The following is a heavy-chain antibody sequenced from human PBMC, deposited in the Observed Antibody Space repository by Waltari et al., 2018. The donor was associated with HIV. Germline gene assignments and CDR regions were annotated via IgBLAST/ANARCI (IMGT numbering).Heavy chain of an antibody. CDR3: ARGGSPGIAVAGSNWFDP. V-gene: IGHV1-18*01. Sequence: QVQLVQSGAEVKKPGASVKVSCKASGYTFTSYGISWVRQAPGQGLEGMGWNSAYKCNTNHAQKLPGRVTMTTDTTTSTAYMELGSLRSDDTAVYYCARGGSPGIAVAGSNWFDPWGQGTLVTVSS. CDR1: GYTFTSYG. CDR2: NSAYKCNT. J-gene: IGHJ5*02. D-gene: IGHD6-19*01.